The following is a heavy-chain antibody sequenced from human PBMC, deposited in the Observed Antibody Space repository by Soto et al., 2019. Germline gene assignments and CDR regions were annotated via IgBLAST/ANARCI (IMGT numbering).Heavy chain of an antibody. D-gene: IGHD6-19*01. J-gene: IGHJ4*02. CDR1: GFTFSSYW. CDR3: ARDSDWIAVAGIDY. Sequence: GGSLRLSCAASGFTFSSYWMSWVRQAPGKGLEWVANIKQDGSEKYYVDSVKGRFTISRDNAQNSLYLQMNSLRAEDTAVYYCARDSDWIAVAGIDYWGQGTLVTVSS. V-gene: IGHV3-7*01. CDR2: IKQDGSEK.